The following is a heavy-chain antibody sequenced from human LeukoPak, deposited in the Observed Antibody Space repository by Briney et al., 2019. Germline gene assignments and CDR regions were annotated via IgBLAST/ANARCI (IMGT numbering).Heavy chain of an antibody. CDR2: INLDGSDR. CDR3: GRVIAGAIDY. CDR1: GFTFGGYS. D-gene: IGHD6-13*01. J-gene: IGHJ4*02. V-gene: IGHV3-7*01. Sequence: GGSLRLSCAASGFTFGGYSMTWVRQPPGKGLEWVANINLDGSDRFYVGFVKGRFTISRDNADNSLYLQMNSLMADDTAVYYCGRVIAGAIDYWGQGTLVTVSS.